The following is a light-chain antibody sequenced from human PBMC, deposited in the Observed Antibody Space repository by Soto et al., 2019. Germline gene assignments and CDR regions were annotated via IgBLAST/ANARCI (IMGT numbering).Light chain of an antibody. CDR2: DTS. V-gene: IGKV1-33*01. J-gene: IGKJ1*01. CDR1: QDICNY. Sequence: DIQMTQSPSSLSASIGDRVTITCQASQDICNYLNWYQQKPGKAPKLLIYDTSNLETGVPSRFSGGGSGTSYVITISGLQPEDIATYYCQQYANLPWTFGRGTKVEVK. CDR3: QQYANLPWT.